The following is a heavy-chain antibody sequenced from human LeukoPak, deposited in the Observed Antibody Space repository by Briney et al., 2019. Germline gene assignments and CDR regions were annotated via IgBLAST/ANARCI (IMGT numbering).Heavy chain of an antibody. D-gene: IGHD3-10*01. CDR3: ARDDNYYGSGSYDY. CDR2: ISSSSSYI. J-gene: IGHJ4*02. Sequence: GGSLRLSCAASGFTFSSYSMNWVRQAPGKGLEWVSSISSSSSYIYYADSVKGRFTISRDNAKNSLYLQMNSLRAGDTAVYYCARDDNYYGSGSYDYWGQGTLVTVSS. CDR1: GFTFSSYS. V-gene: IGHV3-21*01.